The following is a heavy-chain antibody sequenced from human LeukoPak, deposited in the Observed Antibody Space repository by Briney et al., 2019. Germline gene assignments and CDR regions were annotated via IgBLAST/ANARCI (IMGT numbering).Heavy chain of an antibody. CDR1: GYTLTSYD. D-gene: IGHD2-2*01. CDR2: MNPNSGNT. V-gene: IGHV1-8*01. CDR3: ARNRRYCSSTSCLFDY. J-gene: IGHJ4*02. Sequence: ASVKVSCKASGYTLTSYDINWVRQATGQGLEWMGWMNPNSGNTGYAQKFQGRVTMTRNTSISTAYMELSSLRSEDTAVYYCARNRRYCSSTSCLFDYWGQGTLVTVSS.